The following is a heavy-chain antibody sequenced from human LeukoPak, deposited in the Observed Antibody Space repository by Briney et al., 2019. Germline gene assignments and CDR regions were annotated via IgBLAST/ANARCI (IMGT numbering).Heavy chain of an antibody. V-gene: IGHV1-2*02. CDR2: INPSNGDT. D-gene: IGHD6-19*01. CDR3: ARVGSSGWYVHPTLDH. J-gene: IGHJ4*02. Sequence: GASVKVSCEASGYTFTGYYMHWVRQAPGQGLEWMGWINPSNGDTNYAQNFQGRVTVTRDTSISTAYMELSWLTSDDTAVYYCARVGSSGWYVHPTLDHWGQGTLVTVSS. CDR1: GYTFTGYY.